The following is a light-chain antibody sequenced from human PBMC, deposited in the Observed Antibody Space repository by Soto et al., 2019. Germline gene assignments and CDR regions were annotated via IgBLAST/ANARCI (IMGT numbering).Light chain of an antibody. Sequence: QSALTQPPSASGSPGQSVTISCTGTSSDVGGYNYVSWYQQHPGKAPKLMIYEVSKRPSGVPDRFSGSKSANTASLTVSGLQAEDEADYYCSSYAGSNKSVFVTGTKLTVL. V-gene: IGLV2-8*01. CDR1: SSDVGGYNY. CDR3: SSYAGSNKSV. CDR2: EVS. J-gene: IGLJ1*01.